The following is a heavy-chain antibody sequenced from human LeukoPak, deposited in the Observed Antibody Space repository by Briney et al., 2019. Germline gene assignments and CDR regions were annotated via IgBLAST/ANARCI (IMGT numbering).Heavy chain of an antibody. Sequence: GGSLRLSCAASGFTLIGYEMNWVRQAPGKGLEWVSYISSSGSTKKYVDSVKGRFTISRDDAKNSLFLQMNTLRAEDTAIYYCVRGTYGDYAPYFVNWGHGTLVTVSS. D-gene: IGHD4-17*01. J-gene: IGHJ4*01. CDR1: GFTLIGYE. CDR2: ISSSGSTK. CDR3: VRGTYGDYAPYFVN. V-gene: IGHV3-48*03.